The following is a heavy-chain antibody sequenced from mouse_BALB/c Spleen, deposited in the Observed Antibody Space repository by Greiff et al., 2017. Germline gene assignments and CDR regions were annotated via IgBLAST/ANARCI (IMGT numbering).Heavy chain of an antibody. CDR1: GFTFTDYY. Sequence: EVMLVESGGGLVQPGGSLRLSCATSGFTFTDYYMSWVRQPPGKALEWLGYIRNKANGYTTEYSASVKGRFTISRDNSQSILYLQMNTLRAEDSATYYGARDISRGFAYWGQGTLVTVSA. CDR2: IRNKANGYTT. CDR3: ARDISRGFAY. V-gene: IGHV7-3*02. J-gene: IGHJ3*01.